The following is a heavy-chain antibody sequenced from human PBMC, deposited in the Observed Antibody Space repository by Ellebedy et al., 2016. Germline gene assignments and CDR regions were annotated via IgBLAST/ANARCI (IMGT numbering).Heavy chain of an antibody. CDR1: GGSFRGYY. V-gene: IGHV4-59*01. Sequence: SETLSLXXAVYGGSFRGYYWSWIRQPPGKGLEWIGYIYYSGSTNYNPSLKSRVTISVDTSKNQFSLKLSSVTAADTAVYYCARVGGPLAAAGFFDLWGRGTLVTVSS. CDR3: ARVGGPLAAAGFFDL. J-gene: IGHJ2*01. D-gene: IGHD6-13*01. CDR2: IYYSGST.